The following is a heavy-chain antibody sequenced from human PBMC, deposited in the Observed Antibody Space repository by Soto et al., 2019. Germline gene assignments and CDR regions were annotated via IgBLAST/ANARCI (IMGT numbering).Heavy chain of an antibody. J-gene: IGHJ5*02. CDR1: GGSFSGYY. CDR3: ARDWRVVVVAATPTEGLNWFDP. D-gene: IGHD2-15*01. V-gene: IGHV4-34*01. CDR2: INHSGST. Sequence: SETLSLTCAVYGGSFSGYYWSWIRQPPGKGLEWIGEINHSGSTNYNPSLKSRVTISVDTSKNQFSLKLSSVTAADTAVYYCARDWRVVVVAATPTEGLNWFDPWGQGTLVTVSS.